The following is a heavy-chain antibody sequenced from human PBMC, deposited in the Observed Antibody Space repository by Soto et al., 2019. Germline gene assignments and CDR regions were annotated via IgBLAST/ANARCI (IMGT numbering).Heavy chain of an antibody. J-gene: IGHJ6*01. CDR3: ARDNRVEPDAVAGGCYYYAIHV. CDR1: GCSISSGGWC. Sequence: PXQTLCRPFIAAGCSISSGGWCWACIRQYPGKILEWIWYIYSSGSTYYNPSLNSRVLISLDTSKNQFSLRLNSVTSADTAVYYCARDNRVEPDAVAGGCYYYAIHVSGKRNTAAVCS. CDR2: IYSSGST. V-gene: IGHV4-31*03. D-gene: IGHD2-2*01.